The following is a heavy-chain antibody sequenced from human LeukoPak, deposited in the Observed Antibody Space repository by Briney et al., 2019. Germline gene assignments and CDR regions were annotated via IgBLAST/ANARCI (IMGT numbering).Heavy chain of an antibody. Sequence: PGWSLRLSCAASGFTFSNYWMSWVRQAPGKGLEWVANIKQDGSDKYYVDSVKGRFTISRDNAKNSLYLQMNSLRAEDTAVYYCAGDTVATTFDYWGQGTVVTVSS. CDR3: AGDTVATTFDY. D-gene: IGHD4-17*01. CDR2: IKQDGSDK. V-gene: IGHV3-7*04. CDR1: GFTFSNYW. J-gene: IGHJ4*02.